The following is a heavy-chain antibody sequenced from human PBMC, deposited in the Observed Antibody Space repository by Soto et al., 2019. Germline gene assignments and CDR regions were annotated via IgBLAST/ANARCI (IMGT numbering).Heavy chain of an antibody. J-gene: IGHJ4*02. CDR2: IIPIRGIA. Sequence: QVQLVQSGAEVKKPGSSVKVSCKASGGTFSSYTISWVRQAPGQGLEWMGRIIPIRGIANYAQKFQGRVTITADKSTSTAYMELSSLRSEDTAVYYCAREEYYYGSGAFFDYRGQGTLVTVSS. CDR3: AREEYYYGSGAFFDY. V-gene: IGHV1-69*08. D-gene: IGHD3-10*01. CDR1: GGTFSSYT.